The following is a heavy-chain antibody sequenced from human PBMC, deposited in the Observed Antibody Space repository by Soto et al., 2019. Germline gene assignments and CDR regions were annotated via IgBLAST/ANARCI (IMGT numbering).Heavy chain of an antibody. CDR1: GFTLSAYW. CDR3: ARXVSPGSSSLYLDAFDI. D-gene: IGHD6-13*01. J-gene: IGHJ3*02. V-gene: IGHV3-7*05. Sequence: EVQLEESGGDLVQPGGSLRLSCAASGFTLSAYWMTWVRQAPGKGLEWVANINRDGSKKSYLDSVRGRFTISRDNVGNSLYLQMDSLRAXXXALXXXARXVSPGSSSLYLDAFDIWGQGTMVTVSS. CDR2: INRDGSKK.